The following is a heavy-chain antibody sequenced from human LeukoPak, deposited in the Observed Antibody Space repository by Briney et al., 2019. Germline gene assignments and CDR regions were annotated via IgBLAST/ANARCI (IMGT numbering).Heavy chain of an antibody. CDR1: GYTFTSYG. CDR3: ARGPQRTDFWSGYFMDYYYGMDV. Sequence: ASVKVSCKASGYTFTSYGISWVRQAPGQGLEWMGWISAYNGNTNYAQKLQGRVTMTTDTSTSTAYMELRSLRSDDTAVYYCARGPQRTDFWSGYFMDYYYGMDVWGQGTTVTVSS. V-gene: IGHV1-18*01. CDR2: ISAYNGNT. D-gene: IGHD3-3*01. J-gene: IGHJ6*02.